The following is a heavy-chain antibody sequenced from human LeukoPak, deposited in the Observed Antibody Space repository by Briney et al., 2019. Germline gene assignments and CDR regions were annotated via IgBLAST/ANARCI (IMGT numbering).Heavy chain of an antibody. V-gene: IGHV3-11*01. D-gene: IGHD3-16*01. Sequence: GGSLRLSCAASGFIFGDYYMSWIRQAPGKGLEWVSYIGSYSSPIYYADSVQGRFAISRENAKNLLYLEMNSLRAEDTAVYYCARMGDYSEFDPWGQGTLVTVSS. J-gene: IGHJ5*02. CDR2: IGSYSSPI. CDR3: ARMGDYSEFDP. CDR1: GFIFGDYY.